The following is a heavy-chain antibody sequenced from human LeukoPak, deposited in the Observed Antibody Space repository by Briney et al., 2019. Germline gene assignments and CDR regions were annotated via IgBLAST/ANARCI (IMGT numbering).Heavy chain of an antibody. CDR1: GYTFTTHG. D-gene: IGHD1-26*01. V-gene: IGHV1-18*01. CDR3: ARHLWELLVLVY. CDR2: ISAYNGNT. Sequence: ASVKVSCKASGYTFTTHGISWVRQAPGQGLEWMGWISAYNGNTNYAQKLQGRVTMTTDTSTSTAYMELRSLRSDDTAVYYCARHLWELLVLVYWGQGTLVTVSS. J-gene: IGHJ4*02.